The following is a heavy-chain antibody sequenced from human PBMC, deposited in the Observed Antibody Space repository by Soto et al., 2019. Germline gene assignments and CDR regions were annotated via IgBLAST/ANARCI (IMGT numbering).Heavy chain of an antibody. CDR2: ISYDGSNK. J-gene: IGHJ1*01. CDR3: ARDSPYSSGWLGYFQH. D-gene: IGHD6-19*01. Sequence: QVQLVESGGGVVQPGWSLRLSCAASGFTFSTYGMHWVRQAPGTGLEWVAVISYDGSNKYYADSVKGRFTISRDNSKNTLYLQMNSLRAEDTAVYYCARDSPYSSGWLGYFQHWGQGTLVTVSS. CDR1: GFTFSTYG. V-gene: IGHV3-30*03.